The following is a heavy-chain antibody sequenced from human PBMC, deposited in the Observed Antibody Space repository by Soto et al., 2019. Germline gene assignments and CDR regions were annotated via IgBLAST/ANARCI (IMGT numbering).Heavy chain of an antibody. D-gene: IGHD3-10*01. J-gene: IGHJ4*02. V-gene: IGHV2-5*02. CDR3: AHRAYYYGSGSYYTH. Sequence: QITLKESGPTLVKPTQTLTLTCTFSGFSLSTREVGVGWIRQPPGKALEWLALIYWDDDKRYRPSLKSRLTIVKDTSKTLVILIMTNMDPEDTATYSCAHRAYYYGSGSYYTHWGQGILVTVSS. CDR2: IYWDDDK. CDR1: GFSLSTREVG.